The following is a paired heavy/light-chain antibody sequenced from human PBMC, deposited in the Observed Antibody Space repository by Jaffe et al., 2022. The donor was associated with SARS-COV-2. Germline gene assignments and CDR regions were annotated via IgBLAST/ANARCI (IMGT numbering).Heavy chain of an antibody. CDR2: IYNFGTS. Sequence: QVQLQESGPGLVEPSETLSLTCTVSGASITTYYWSWIRQSPGKGLEWIGYIYNFGTSTYNPALKSRVAMSMDMSKNQISLRLSPVTAADTAVYYCARDHGSGSHNGMDVWGQGTTVTVSS. CDR1: GASITTYY. V-gene: IGHV4-59*01. D-gene: IGHD3-10*01. J-gene: IGHJ6*02. CDR3: ARDHGSGSHNGMDV.
Light chain of an antibody. CDR1: SSNIGNNA. CDR3: AAWDDSLTGRV. CDR2: FDD. V-gene: IGLV1-36*01. J-gene: IGLJ3*02. Sequence: QSVLTQPPSVSEAPRQRVTISCSGSSSNIGNNAVNWYQQLPGKAPKLLIYFDDLVASGVSDRFSGSKSGTSASLAISGLQSEDEADYFCAAWDDSLTGRVFGGGTKLTVL.